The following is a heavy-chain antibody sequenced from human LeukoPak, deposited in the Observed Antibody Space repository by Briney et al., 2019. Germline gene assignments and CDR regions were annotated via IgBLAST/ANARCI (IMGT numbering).Heavy chain of an antibody. Sequence: GGSLRLSCAASGFTFSSYAMSWVRQAPGKGLEWVSVIYSGGSTYYADSVKGRFTISRDNSKNTLYLQMNSLRAEDTAVYYCARDLAVGYSYGYNWGQGTLVTVSS. CDR3: ARDLAVGYSYGYN. V-gene: IGHV3-66*01. D-gene: IGHD5-18*01. CDR2: IYSGGST. CDR1: GFTFSSYA. J-gene: IGHJ4*02.